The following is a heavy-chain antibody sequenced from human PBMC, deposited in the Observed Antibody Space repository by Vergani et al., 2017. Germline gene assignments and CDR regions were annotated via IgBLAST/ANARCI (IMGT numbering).Heavy chain of an antibody. D-gene: IGHD2-2*01. J-gene: IGHJ6*03. V-gene: IGHV4-61*02. CDR2: IYTSGST. CDR1: GGSISSSSYY. Sequence: QVQLQESGPGLVKPSETLSLTCTVSGGSISSSSYYWGWIRQPAGKGLEWIGRIYTSGSTNYNPSLQSRVTMSVDTSKNQFSLKLSSVTAADTAVYYCARAKYDYYYYYMDVWGKGTTVTVSS. CDR3: ARAKYDYYYYYMDV.